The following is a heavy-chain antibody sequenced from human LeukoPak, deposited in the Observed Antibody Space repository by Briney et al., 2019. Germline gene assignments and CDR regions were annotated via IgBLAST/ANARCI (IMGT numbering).Heavy chain of an antibody. J-gene: IGHJ3*02. Sequence: SENLSLTCTVSGGSISSYYWSWIRQPPGKGLEWIGYIYYSGSTNYNPSLKSRVTISVDTSKNQFSLKLSSVTAADTAVYYCARCRGSGWLDAFDIWGQGTMVTVSS. D-gene: IGHD6-19*01. V-gene: IGHV4-59*01. CDR2: IYYSGST. CDR3: ARCRGSGWLDAFDI. CDR1: GGSISSYY.